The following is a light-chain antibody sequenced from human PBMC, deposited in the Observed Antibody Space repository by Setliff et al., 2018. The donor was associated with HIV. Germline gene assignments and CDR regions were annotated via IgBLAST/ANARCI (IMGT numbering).Light chain of an antibody. CDR3: QQSYSIPVT. CDR1: QSIAGY. CDR2: AAS. J-gene: IGKJ1*01. Sequence: EIQMTQSPSSLSASVGDRVTITCRASQSIAGYLNWYEQKPGKAPNLLIYAASSLQRGVPSRFSGSGSGTDFTLTISSLQPEDFATYYCQQSYSIPVTFGRGTKVDIK. V-gene: IGKV1-39*01.